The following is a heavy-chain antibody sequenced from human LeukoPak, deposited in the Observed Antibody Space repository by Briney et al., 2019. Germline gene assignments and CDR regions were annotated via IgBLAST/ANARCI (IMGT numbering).Heavy chain of an antibody. Sequence: SETLSLTCTVSGGSISSGSYYWSWIRQPAGKGLEWIGRIYTSGSTNYNPSLKSRVTISVDTSKNQFSLKLSSVTAADTAVYYCAIGWGFIAVTQGAFDIWGQGTMVTVSS. V-gene: IGHV4-61*02. D-gene: IGHD6-19*01. J-gene: IGHJ3*02. CDR3: AIGWGFIAVTQGAFDI. CDR2: IYTSGST. CDR1: GGSISSGSYY.